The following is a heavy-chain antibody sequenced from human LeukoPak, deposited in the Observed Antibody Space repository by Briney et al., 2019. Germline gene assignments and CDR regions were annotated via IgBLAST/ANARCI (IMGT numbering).Heavy chain of an antibody. CDR2: IYNDGAT. D-gene: IGHD4-17*01. Sequence: GGSLRLSCAASGFTVSNNYMTWVRQSPGKGLEWVSVIYNDGATYYADSVKGRFTISRDNSKNTLYLQMNNLRAEDTAIYFCARGRGGYGDFDYWGQGTLVTVSS. CDR3: ARGRGGYGDFDY. J-gene: IGHJ4*02. CDR1: GFTVSNNY. V-gene: IGHV3-66*01.